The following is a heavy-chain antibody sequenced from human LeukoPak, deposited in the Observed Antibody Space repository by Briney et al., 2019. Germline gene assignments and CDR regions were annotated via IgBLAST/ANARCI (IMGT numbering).Heavy chain of an antibody. CDR3: AKETVAVGGFVTIDY. CDR2: ISGSGGSS. CDR1: GVTFSSYA. V-gene: IGHV3-23*01. Sequence: GSLRLSCAASGVTFSSYAMSWVRQAPGKGLEWVSTISGSGGSSYHADSVKGRFTISRDNSKNTLYLQVNSLRAEDTAEYYCAKETVAVGGFVTIDYWGQGTLVTVSS. D-gene: IGHD6-19*01. J-gene: IGHJ4*02.